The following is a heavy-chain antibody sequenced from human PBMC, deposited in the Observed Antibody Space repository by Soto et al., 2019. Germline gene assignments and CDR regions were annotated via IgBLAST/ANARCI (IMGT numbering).Heavy chain of an antibody. V-gene: IGHV3-30*18. CDR3: AKDIYRGPIGTSLGS. CDR1: PFNFSAFG. D-gene: IGHD4-4*01. Sequence: GGSLRLSXAVAPFNFSAFGLDWVSQAPGKGIEWLAVGSSDGSGKMYGDSVQGRFTISRDNSEKNMYLQINRLKIDDPAVYLPAKDIYRGPIGTSLGSWGQGALVTVPQ. CDR2: GSSDGSGK. J-gene: IGHJ4*02.